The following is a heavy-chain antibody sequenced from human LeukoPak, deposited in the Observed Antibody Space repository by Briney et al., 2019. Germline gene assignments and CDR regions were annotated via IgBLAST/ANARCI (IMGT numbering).Heavy chain of an antibody. J-gene: IGHJ4*02. Sequence: PSETLSLTRTVAGGSISNYHWGWIRQPAGKGLDWISQIHTSGSTNYNPPLKSRVTMSIDTPENQLSLTIRSVTAADTAVHYCARRDISSGWSFDYWGQGILVTVSS. CDR2: IHTSGST. V-gene: IGHV4-4*07. CDR1: GGSISNYH. CDR3: ARRDISSGWSFDY. D-gene: IGHD6-19*01.